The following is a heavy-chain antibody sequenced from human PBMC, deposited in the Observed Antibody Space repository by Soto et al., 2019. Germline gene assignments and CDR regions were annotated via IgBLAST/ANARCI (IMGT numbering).Heavy chain of an antibody. CDR1: GFTFSNNG. D-gene: IGHD2-15*01. Sequence: QVQLVESGGGVVQPGRSLRLSCAASGFTFSNNGMHWVRQAPGKGLEWVAVIWYDGINKSYADSVKGRFIISRDNSKNSVYLQMNSLRAEDTAVYYCATDRVQMVDGLDVWGQGTTVTVSS. CDR2: IWYDGINK. J-gene: IGHJ6*02. V-gene: IGHV3-33*01. CDR3: ATDRVQMVDGLDV.